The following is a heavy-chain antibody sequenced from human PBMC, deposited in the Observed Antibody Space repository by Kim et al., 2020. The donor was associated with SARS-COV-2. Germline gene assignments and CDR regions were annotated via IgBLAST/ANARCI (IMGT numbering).Heavy chain of an antibody. D-gene: IGHD3-3*01. J-gene: IGHJ6*02. V-gene: IGHV1-18*01. CDR2: ISAYNGNT. Sequence: ASVKVSCKASGYTFTSYGISWVRQAPGQGLEWMGWISAYNGNTNYAQKLQGRVTMTTDTSTSTAYMELRSLRSDDTAVYYCASDWITIFGVNYYYYGMDVWGQGTTVTVSS. CDR3: ASDWITIFGVNYYYYGMDV. CDR1: GYTFTSYG.